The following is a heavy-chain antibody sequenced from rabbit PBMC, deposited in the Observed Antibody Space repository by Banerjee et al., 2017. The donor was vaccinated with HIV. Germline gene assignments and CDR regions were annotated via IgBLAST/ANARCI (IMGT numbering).Heavy chain of an antibody. J-gene: IGHJ4*01. D-gene: IGHD1-1*01. Sequence: QSLEESGGDLVKPEGSLTLTCTASEFSFSSGYYMCWVRQAPGKGLEWIACIYAGSSGSTYYASWAKGRFTISKTSSTTVTLQMTSLTAADTATHFCARVSSGFYYFNLWGQGTLVTDS. CDR1: EFSFSSGYY. CDR2: IYAGSSGST. CDR3: ARVSSGFYYFNL. V-gene: IGHV1S40*01.